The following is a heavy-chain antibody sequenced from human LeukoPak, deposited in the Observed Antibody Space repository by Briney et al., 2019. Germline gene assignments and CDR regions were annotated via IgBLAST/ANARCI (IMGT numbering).Heavy chain of an antibody. Sequence: GGSLRLSCAASGFTFSTYGMHWVRQAPGKGLEWLAVIWYDGSNIYYADSVKGRFAISRDNSKNTLYLLLNSLRAEDTAVYYCARARDNYGISSFSALDYWGQGTLVTVSS. CDR2: IWYDGSNI. CDR1: GFTFSTYG. CDR3: ARARDNYGISSFSALDY. J-gene: IGHJ4*02. D-gene: IGHD3-22*01. V-gene: IGHV3-33*01.